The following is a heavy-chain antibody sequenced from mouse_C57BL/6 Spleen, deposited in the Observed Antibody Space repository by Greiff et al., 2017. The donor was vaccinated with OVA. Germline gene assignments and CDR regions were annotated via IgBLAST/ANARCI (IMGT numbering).Heavy chain of an antibody. V-gene: IGHV5-4*01. Sequence: EVKLVESGGGLVKPGGSLKLSCAASGFTFSSYAMSWVRQTPEKRLEWVATISDGGSYTYYPDNVKGRFTISRDNAKNNLYLQMGHLKSEDTAMYYCAREYYGNYVGYFDYWGQGTTLTVSP. D-gene: IGHD2-1*01. J-gene: IGHJ2*01. CDR2: ISDGGSYT. CDR1: GFTFSSYA. CDR3: AREYYGNYVGYFDY.